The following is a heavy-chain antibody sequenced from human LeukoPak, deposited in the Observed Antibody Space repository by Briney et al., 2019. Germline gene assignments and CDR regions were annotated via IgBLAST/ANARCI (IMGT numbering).Heavy chain of an antibody. V-gene: IGHV1-2*02. J-gene: IGHJ4*02. CDR1: GYTLTGYY. CDR2: INPNSGGT. D-gene: IGHD1-1*01. CDR3: AGQIWNGDRLWY. Sequence: ASVKVSCKASGYTLTGYYLHWVRQAPGQGLEWMGWINPNSGGTNYAQKFQGRVTMTRDTSISTAYMELSRLRSDDTAVYYCAGQIWNGDRLWYWGQGTLVTVSS.